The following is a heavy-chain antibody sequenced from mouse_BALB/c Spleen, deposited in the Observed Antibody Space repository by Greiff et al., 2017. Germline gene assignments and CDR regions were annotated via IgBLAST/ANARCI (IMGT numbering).Heavy chain of an antibody. CDR1: GFTFSSYT. CDR2: ISSGGSYT. V-gene: IGHV5-6-4*01. J-gene: IGHJ2*01. CDR3: TDGNPDFDY. Sequence: EVQLVESGGGLVKPGGSLKLSCAASGFTFSSYTMSWVRQTPEKRLEWVATISSGGSYTYYPDSVKGRFTISRDNAKNTLYLQMSSLKSEDTAMYYCTDGNPDFDYWGQGTTLTVSS. D-gene: IGHD2-1*01.